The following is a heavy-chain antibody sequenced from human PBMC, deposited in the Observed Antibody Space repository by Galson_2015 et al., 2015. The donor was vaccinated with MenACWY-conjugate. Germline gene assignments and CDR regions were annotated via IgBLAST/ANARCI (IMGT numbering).Heavy chain of an antibody. Sequence: QSGAEVKKPGESLKISCKGSGYNFIDSWISWVRQMPGKGLEWMGIIDPSNSKTKYSPSFQGQVTISADKSISTAYLQWSSLKASDSAMYYFARPCDFAADFWGQGTLVTVSS. CDR2: IDPSNSKT. D-gene: IGHD2-21*02. CDR3: ARPCDFAADF. V-gene: IGHV5-51*01. CDR1: GYNFIDSW. J-gene: IGHJ4*02.